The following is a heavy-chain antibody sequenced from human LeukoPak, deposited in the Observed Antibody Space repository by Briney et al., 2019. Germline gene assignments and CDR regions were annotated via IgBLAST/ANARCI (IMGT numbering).Heavy chain of an antibody. J-gene: IGHJ6*02. CDR3: AISITMVRGVISYGMDV. D-gene: IGHD3-10*01. Sequence: PGGSLRLSCAASGFTFSSYAMSWVRQAPGKGLEWVSAISGSGGSTYYADSVKGRFTISRDNSKNTLYLQMNSLRAEDTAVYYCAISITMVRGVISYGMDVWGQGTTVTVSS. CDR2: ISGSGGST. CDR1: GFTFSSYA. V-gene: IGHV3-23*01.